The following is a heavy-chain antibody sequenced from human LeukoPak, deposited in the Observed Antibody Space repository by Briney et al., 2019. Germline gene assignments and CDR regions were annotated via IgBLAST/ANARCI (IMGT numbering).Heavy chain of an antibody. V-gene: IGHV3-74*01. J-gene: IGHJ5*02. CDR1: GFTFSSYW. CDR3: ARGGYCSSTSCRREYNWFDP. CDR2: INSDGSST. Sequence: GGSLRLSCAASGFTFSSYWMHWVRQAPGKGLVWVSRINSDGSSTSYADSVKGRFTISRDNAKNTLYLQMNSLRAEDTAVYYCARGGYCSSTSCRREYNWFDPWGQGTLVTVSS. D-gene: IGHD2-2*01.